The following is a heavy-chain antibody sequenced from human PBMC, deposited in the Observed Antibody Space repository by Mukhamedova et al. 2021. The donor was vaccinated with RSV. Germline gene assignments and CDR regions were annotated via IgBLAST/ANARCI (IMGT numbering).Heavy chain of an antibody. D-gene: IGHD2-2*01. CDR2: INPTSGDT. V-gene: IGHV1-2*02. J-gene: IGHJ4*02. Sequence: EYMGWINPTSGDTNYAQMFQGRVTMTRDTSISTAYMALRNLRSDDTAMYYCANDGVGYCSSFCSPGVDNWGQGTQVTVSS. CDR3: ANDGVGYCSSFCSPGVDN.